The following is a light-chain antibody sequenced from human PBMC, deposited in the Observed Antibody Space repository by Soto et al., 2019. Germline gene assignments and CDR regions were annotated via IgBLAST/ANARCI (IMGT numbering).Light chain of an antibody. CDR1: SSDVGGYNY. Sequence: QSALTQPPSASGSPGQSVTISCTGTSSDVGGYNYVSWYQHHPGKAPKLMIYEVSKRPSGVPDRFSGSKSGNTASLTVSGLQAEAEADYYCSSHAGSKNVVFGGGTKLTVL. V-gene: IGLV2-8*01. CDR2: EVS. J-gene: IGLJ2*01. CDR3: SSHAGSKNVV.